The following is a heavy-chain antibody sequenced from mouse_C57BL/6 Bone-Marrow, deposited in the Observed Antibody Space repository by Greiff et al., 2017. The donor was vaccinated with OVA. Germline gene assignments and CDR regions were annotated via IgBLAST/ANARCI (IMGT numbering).Heavy chain of an antibody. CDR2: IYPGSGNT. CDR1: GYTFTSYW. J-gene: IGHJ3*01. Sequence: QVQLQQPGAELVKPGASVKMSCKASGYTFTSYWITWVKQRPGQGLEWIGDIYPGSGNTNYNEKFKSKATLTVDTSSSTAYMQLSSLTSEDSAVYYCARSYGYSAWFAYWGQGTLVTVSA. CDR3: ARSYGYSAWFAY. V-gene: IGHV1-55*01. D-gene: IGHD2-2*01.